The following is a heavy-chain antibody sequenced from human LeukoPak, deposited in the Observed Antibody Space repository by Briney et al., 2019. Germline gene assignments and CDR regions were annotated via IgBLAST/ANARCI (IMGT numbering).Heavy chain of an antibody. D-gene: IGHD5-12*01. CDR1: GFTFDDYA. CDR3: AKAKRNSDYLFDY. CDR2: IGWNKDKI. V-gene: IGHV3-9*01. J-gene: IGHJ4*02. Sequence: GGSLRLSCAASGFTFDDYAMHWVRQAPGKGLEWVSSIGWNKDKILYADSLKGRFTISRDNARRSLFLQMDSLRAEDTAFYYCAKAKRNSDYLFDYWGQGTLVAVSS.